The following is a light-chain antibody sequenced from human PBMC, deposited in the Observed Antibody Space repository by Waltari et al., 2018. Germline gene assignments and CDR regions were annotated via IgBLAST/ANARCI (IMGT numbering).Light chain of an antibody. CDR3: QQYNNWPPYL. V-gene: IGKV3D-15*01. Sequence: ETVMTQSPTTLSLSPGDRATLSCRASQSVSTNLAWYQQKPVQAPRLLIYGASISATGVPARFSGRGAGTEFTLTISSLQSEDFAVYYCQQYNNWPPYLFGQGSQLEI. CDR2: GAS. CDR1: QSVSTN. J-gene: IGKJ2*01.